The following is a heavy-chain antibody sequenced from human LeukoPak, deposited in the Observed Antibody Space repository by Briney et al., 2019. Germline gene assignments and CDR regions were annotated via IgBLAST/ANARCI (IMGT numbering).Heavy chain of an antibody. J-gene: IGHJ6*03. CDR3: ARATNDYTSGWNYYLDV. D-gene: IGHD6-19*01. CDR2: IYFSGST. Sequence: SETLSLTCTVSGGSISSASYYWSWIRQPPGKGLEYIGNIYFSGSTNYNPSLKSRVTISVDTSKRQFSLKLSSVTAADTAVYYCARATNDYTSGWNYYLDVWGKGTTVIVSS. V-gene: IGHV4-61*01. CDR1: GGSISSASYY.